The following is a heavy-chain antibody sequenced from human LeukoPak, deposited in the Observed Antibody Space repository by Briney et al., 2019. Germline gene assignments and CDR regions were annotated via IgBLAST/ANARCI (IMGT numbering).Heavy chain of an antibody. CDR3: AKGLGPGFDY. CDR1: GFTFSSYG. J-gene: IGHJ4*02. Sequence: SLRLSCAASGFTFSSYGMHWVRQAPGKGLEWVAVISYDGSNKYYADSVKGRFTISRDNSKNTLYLQMNSLRAEDTAVYYCAKGLGPGFDYWGQGTLVTVSS. D-gene: IGHD6-6*01. V-gene: IGHV3-30*18. CDR2: ISYDGSNK.